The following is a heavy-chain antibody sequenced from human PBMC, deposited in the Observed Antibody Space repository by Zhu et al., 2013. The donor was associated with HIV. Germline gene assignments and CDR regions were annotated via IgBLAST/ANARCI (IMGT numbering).Heavy chain of an antibody. J-gene: IGHJ6*03. Sequence: QVQLVQSGAEVKKPGASVKVSCKASGYSFINYYIHWVRQAPGKGIEWMGWINPKNGGTKMAQTFQGRVIMTTDTSTSTAYMELRSLRSDDTAVYYCARDPALTTARPNYYYYMDVWGKGTTVTVSS. D-gene: IGHD6-6*01. CDR2: INPKNGGT. V-gene: IGHV1-2*02. CDR1: GYSFINYY. CDR3: ARDPALTTARPNYYYYMDV.